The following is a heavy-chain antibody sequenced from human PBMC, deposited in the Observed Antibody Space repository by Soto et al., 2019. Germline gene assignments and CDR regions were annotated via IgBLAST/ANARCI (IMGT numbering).Heavy chain of an antibody. Sequence: GGSLRLSCAASGFTFSSYAMSWVRQAPGKGLEWVSAISGSGGSTYYADSVKGRSTISRDNSKNTLYLQMNSLRAEDTAVYYCAKDEAYCGGDCYSGGGSWGQGTLVTVSS. D-gene: IGHD2-21*02. J-gene: IGHJ4*02. CDR2: ISGSGGST. CDR3: AKDEAYCGGDCYSGGGS. CDR1: GFTFSSYA. V-gene: IGHV3-23*01.